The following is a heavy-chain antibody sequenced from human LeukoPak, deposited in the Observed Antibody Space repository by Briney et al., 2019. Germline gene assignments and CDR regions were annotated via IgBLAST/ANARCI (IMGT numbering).Heavy chain of an antibody. CDR2: ISYDGSNK. CDR1: GFTFSSCG. Sequence: GGSLRLSCAASGFTFSSCGMHWVRQAPGKGLEWVAVISYDGSNKYYADSVKGRFTISRDNSKNTLYLQMNSLRAEDTAVYYCANSRRGDHPYYYYGMDVWGQGTTVTVSS. D-gene: IGHD4-17*01. J-gene: IGHJ6*02. V-gene: IGHV3-30*18. CDR3: ANSRRGDHPYYYYGMDV.